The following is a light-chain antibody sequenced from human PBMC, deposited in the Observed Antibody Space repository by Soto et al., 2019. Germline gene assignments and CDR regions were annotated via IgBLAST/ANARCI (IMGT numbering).Light chain of an antibody. J-gene: IGKJ5*01. CDR3: QQYDDLPIT. CDR2: DAS. Sequence: EIQMTQSPSSLSASVGDGVTITCQASQVIDNYLNWYQQKPGKAPKLLIYDASNLESGVPSRFSGSGSGTDFTFTISSLQPEDIATYYCQQYDDLPITFGQGTRLEIK. CDR1: QVIDNY. V-gene: IGKV1-33*01.